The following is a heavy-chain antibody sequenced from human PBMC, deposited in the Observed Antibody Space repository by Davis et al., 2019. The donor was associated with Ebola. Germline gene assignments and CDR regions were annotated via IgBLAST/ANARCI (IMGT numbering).Heavy chain of an antibody. CDR3: ARFRNSHYYGMDV. Sequence: PSETLSLTCAVSGGSFTGYYWSWVRQSPGKGLEWIGEISHTGRTNNNNPSLKSRVTISVDTSKSQFSLKLSSVTAADTAVYYCARFRNSHYYGMDVWGQGTTVTVSS. J-gene: IGHJ6*02. CDR2: ISHTGRTN. V-gene: IGHV4-34*01. CDR1: GGSFTGYY. D-gene: IGHD2-21*01.